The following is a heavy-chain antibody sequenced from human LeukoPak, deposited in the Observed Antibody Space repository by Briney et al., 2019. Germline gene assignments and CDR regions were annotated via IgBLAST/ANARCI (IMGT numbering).Heavy chain of an antibody. CDR1: GFTVNSNS. Sequence: GGSLRLSCAASGFTVNSNSMSWVRQATGKGLECVAAIYSGDSTYYPDSVKGRFSISRDNSKNTLYLQMSSLRAEDTAIYYCVGRPYYYYGMDVWGQGTTVTVSS. V-gene: IGHV3-53*01. CDR3: VGRPYYYYGMDV. CDR2: IYSGDST. J-gene: IGHJ6*02.